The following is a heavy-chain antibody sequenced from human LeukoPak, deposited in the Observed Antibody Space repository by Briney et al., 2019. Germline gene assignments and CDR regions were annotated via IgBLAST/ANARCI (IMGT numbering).Heavy chain of an antibody. CDR2: VSAYNGST. CDR1: GYTFTSYG. V-gene: IGHV1-18*01. Sequence: GASVKVSCKASGYTFTSYGISWVRQAPGQGLEWMGWVSAYNGSTNYAQKLQGRVTMTTDTSTSTAYVELRSLRSDDTAVYYCARRSGGSWDYYYYMDVWGKGTTVTVSS. CDR3: ARRSGGSWDYYYYMDV. D-gene: IGHD2-15*01. J-gene: IGHJ6*03.